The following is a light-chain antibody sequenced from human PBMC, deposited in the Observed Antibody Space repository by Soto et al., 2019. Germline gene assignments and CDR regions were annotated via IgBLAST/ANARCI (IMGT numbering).Light chain of an antibody. J-gene: IGLJ1*01. Sequence: QPVLTQPPSASGTPGQRVTISCSGSRSNIGSYTVNWYQQLPGTAPKLLIYTNDRRPSRVPDRFSGSKSGTSASLAISGLQSEDEADYYCAAWDDSLNGYVFGTGTKLTVL. CDR1: RSNIGSYT. CDR3: AAWDDSLNGYV. V-gene: IGLV1-44*01. CDR2: TND.